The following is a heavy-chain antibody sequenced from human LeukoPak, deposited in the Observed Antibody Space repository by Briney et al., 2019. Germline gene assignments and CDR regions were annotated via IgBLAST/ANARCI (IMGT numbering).Heavy chain of an antibody. V-gene: IGHV4-59*01. Sequence: SETLSLTCTVSGGSISSYYWSWIRQPPGKGLEWIGYIYYSGSTNYNPSLKSRVTISVDTSKNQFSLKLSSVTAADTAVYYCAGLYSGSYYSLDYWGQGTLVTVSS. D-gene: IGHD1-26*01. CDR3: AGLYSGSYYSLDY. J-gene: IGHJ4*02. CDR1: GGSISSYY. CDR2: IYYSGST.